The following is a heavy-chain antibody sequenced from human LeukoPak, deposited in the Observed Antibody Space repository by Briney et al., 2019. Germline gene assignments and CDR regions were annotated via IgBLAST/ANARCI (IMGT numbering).Heavy chain of an antibody. D-gene: IGHD2-2*01. CDR1: GFTFGDYA. CDR2: IRSKANSYAT. CDR3: TSRYCNRTNCYAFDYYYYMDV. J-gene: IGHJ6*03. Sequence: GGSLRLSCTASGFTFGDYAMTWVRQAPGKGLEWVGRIRSKANSYATEYAASVKGRFTISRDDSKNTAYLQMNSLKTEDTAVYYCTSRYCNRTNCYAFDYYYYMDVWGKGITVTVSS. V-gene: IGHV3-73*01.